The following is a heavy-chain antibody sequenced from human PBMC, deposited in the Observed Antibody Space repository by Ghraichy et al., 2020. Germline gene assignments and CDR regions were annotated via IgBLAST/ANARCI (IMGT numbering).Heavy chain of an antibody. V-gene: IGHV3-7*02. CDR2: ISQDGREK. D-gene: IGHD3-10*01. CDR1: GFTFSSFW. J-gene: IGHJ4*02. CDR3: VRGPGSGLYNSYYFDH. Sequence: GESLNISCAASGFTFSSFWMSWVRQAPRGLEWVAHISQDGREKNYVDSVKGRFTIYRDNAKNSLYLQMNSLRVDDTAVYYCVRGPGSGLYNSYYFDHWGQGTLVSVS.